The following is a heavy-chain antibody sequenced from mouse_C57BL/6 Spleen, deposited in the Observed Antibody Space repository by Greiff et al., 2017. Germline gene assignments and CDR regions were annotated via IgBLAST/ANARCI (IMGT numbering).Heavy chain of an antibody. D-gene: IGHD2-5*01. J-gene: IGHJ2*01. V-gene: IGHV3-8*01. CDR1: GYSITSDY. Sequence: EVKLMESGPGLAKPSQTLSLTCSVSGYSITSDYWNWIRKFPGNKLEYMGYISYSGSTYYNPSLKSRISITRDTSKNQYYLQLNSVTTEDTATYYCARFHYSKRYYFDYWGQGTTLTVSS. CDR2: ISYSGST. CDR3: ARFHYSKRYYFDY.